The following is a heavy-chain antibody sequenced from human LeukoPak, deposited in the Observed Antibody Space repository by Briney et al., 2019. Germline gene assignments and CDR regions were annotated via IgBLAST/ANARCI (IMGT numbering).Heavy chain of an antibody. J-gene: IGHJ6*02. D-gene: IGHD2-8*02. CDR3: ARGRAGSGHYYGTDV. Sequence: ASVKVSCKASGYTFISYDINWVRQATGQGLEWMGWMNPNSGNTDYAEKFQGRVTMTSNTSISTAYMELSSLRSDDTAVYYCARGRAGSGHYYGTDVWGQGTTVTVSS. CDR1: GYTFISYD. V-gene: IGHV1-8*01. CDR2: MNPNSGNT.